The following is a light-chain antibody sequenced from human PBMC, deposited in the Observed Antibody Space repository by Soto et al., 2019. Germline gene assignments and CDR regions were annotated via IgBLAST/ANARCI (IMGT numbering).Light chain of an antibody. V-gene: IGKV3-20*01. Sequence: EIVLTQSPGTLSLSPGERATLSCRASQSVSNNYLAWYQQKPGQAPRLLIYDASNRATGIPARFSGSGSGTDFTLTISRLEPEDFAVYYCQQYLTSPKTFGQGTKVDIK. J-gene: IGKJ1*01. CDR3: QQYLTSPKT. CDR2: DAS. CDR1: QSVSNNY.